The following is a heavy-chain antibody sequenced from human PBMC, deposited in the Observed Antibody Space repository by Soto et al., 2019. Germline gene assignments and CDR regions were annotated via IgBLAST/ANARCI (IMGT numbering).Heavy chain of an antibody. D-gene: IGHD6-19*01. Sequence: PSQDLSLTCVISGDIVSSNSAAWNWIRRSPSRGLEWLGRTYYRSKWFNEYALSVKSRIAINPDTSKNQFYLQLNSVTPEDTAVYYCARTSGHFDYWGQGPLVTVSS. CDR2: TYYRSKWFN. CDR1: GDIVSSNSAA. V-gene: IGHV6-1*01. CDR3: ARTSGHFDY. J-gene: IGHJ4*02.